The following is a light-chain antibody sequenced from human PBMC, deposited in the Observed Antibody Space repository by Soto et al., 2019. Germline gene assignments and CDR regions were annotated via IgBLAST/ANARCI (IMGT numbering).Light chain of an antibody. CDR2: AAS. CDR1: QAINNY. Sequence: DIQMTQSPSSLSASVGDRVTITCRASQAINNYLAWYQQKPGKVPKLLIYAASTLQSGVPSRFSGSGSGTDFTLTISSLQPEDIATYYCQKYNSPPRAFGRGTKVEIK. CDR3: QKYNSPPRA. V-gene: IGKV1-27*01. J-gene: IGKJ1*01.